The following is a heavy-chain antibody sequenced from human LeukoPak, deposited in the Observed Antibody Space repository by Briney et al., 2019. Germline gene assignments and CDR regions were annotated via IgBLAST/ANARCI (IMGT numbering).Heavy chain of an antibody. Sequence: PGGSLRLSCAASGFTFSNYALSWVRQAPGKGLEWVSGIGGSGGSTYYADSVKGRFTISRDNSKNILYLQMNSLRAEDTALYYCAKDTLSPYYYYYGMDVWGQGTTVTVSS. CDR2: IGGSGGST. CDR3: AKDTLSPYYYYYGMDV. J-gene: IGHJ6*02. V-gene: IGHV3-23*01. CDR1: GFTFSNYA.